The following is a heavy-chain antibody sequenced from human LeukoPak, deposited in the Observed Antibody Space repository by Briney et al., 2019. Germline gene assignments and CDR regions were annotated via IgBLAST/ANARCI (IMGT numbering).Heavy chain of an antibody. CDR3: ARGGSDTAMAHDY. CDR2: INRDGSRT. CDR1: GFTFSNHW. V-gene: IGHV3-74*01. Sequence: PGGSLRLSCAASGFTFSNHWMHWARQAPGKGLMWVSRINRDGSRTDYADSVKGRFTISRDDAKNTLYLQVNSLRAEDTAVYFCARGGSDTAMAHDYWGQGTLVTVSS. J-gene: IGHJ4*02. D-gene: IGHD5-18*01.